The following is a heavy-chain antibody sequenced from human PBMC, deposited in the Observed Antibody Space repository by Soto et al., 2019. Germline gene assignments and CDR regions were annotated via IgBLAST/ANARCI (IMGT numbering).Heavy chain of an antibody. CDR2: IKQDGSEK. V-gene: IGHV3-7*03. CDR3: ARHGCWSCYSPYFDY. Sequence: EVQLVESGGGLVQPGGSLRLSCAASGFTFSSYWMSWVRQAPGKGLEWVANIKQDGSEKYYVDSVKGRFTISRDNAKNTLYLQMNSMRAADTAVYYCARHGCWSCYSPYFDYWGQGTLVTVSS. CDR1: GFTFSSYW. J-gene: IGHJ4*02. D-gene: IGHD3-3*01.